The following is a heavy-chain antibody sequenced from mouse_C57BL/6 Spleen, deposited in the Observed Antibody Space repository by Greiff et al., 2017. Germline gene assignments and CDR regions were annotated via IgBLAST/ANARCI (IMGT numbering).Heavy chain of an antibody. J-gene: IGHJ3*01. CDR3: AREAHLAWFAY. CDR1: GYTFTDYY. Sequence: VKLQQSGAELVRPGASVKLSCKASGYTFTDYYINWVKQRPGQGLEWIARIYPGSGNTYYNEKFKGKATLTAEKSSSTAYMQLSSLTSEDSAVYCCAREAHLAWFAYWGQGTLVTVSA. CDR2: IYPGSGNT. V-gene: IGHV1-76*01.